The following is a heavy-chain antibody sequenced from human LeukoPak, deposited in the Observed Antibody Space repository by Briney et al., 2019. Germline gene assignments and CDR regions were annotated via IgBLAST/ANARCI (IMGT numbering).Heavy chain of an antibody. D-gene: IGHD3-10*01. CDR2: IYYSGST. J-gene: IGHJ6*03. CDR1: GGSISSYY. Sequence: SETLSLTCTVSGGSISSYYWSWIRQPPGKGLEWIGYIYYSGSTNYNPSLKSRVTISVDTSKNQFSLKLSSVTAADTAVYYCARRLGTMVRGDKYYYYYYMDVWGKGTRSPSP. V-gene: IGHV4-59*01. CDR3: ARRLGTMVRGDKYYYYYYMDV.